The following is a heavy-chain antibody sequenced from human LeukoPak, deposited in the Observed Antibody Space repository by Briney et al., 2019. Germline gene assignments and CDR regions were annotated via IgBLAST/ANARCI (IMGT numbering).Heavy chain of an antibody. J-gene: IGHJ6*03. Sequence: SETLSLTCTVSGGSISSSSYYWGWIRQPPGKGLEWIGSIYYSGSTYYNPSLKSRVTISVDTSKNQFSLKLSSVTAADTAVYYCARVAYYGSGLYYYYYYYMDVWGKGTTVTVSS. CDR1: GGSISSSSYY. V-gene: IGHV4-39*07. D-gene: IGHD3-10*01. CDR3: ARVAYYGSGLYYYYYYYMDV. CDR2: IYYSGST.